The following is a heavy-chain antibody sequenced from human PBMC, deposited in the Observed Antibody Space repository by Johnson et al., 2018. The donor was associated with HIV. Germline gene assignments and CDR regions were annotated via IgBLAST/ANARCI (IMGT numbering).Heavy chain of an antibody. CDR3: AKEGEYRVSFGHYSSDAFDM. V-gene: IGHV3-74*01. CDR1: GFIFSDSW. J-gene: IGHJ3*02. Sequence: VQLVESGGGLVQPGGSLRLSCAASGFIFSDSWMHWVRQAPGKGLVWVSRINKDGSATSYADSVKGRFTISRDNAKNTMYLQMNSLRAEDAAMYYCAKEGEYRVSFGHYSSDAFDMWGQGTMVTVSS. D-gene: IGHD4-17*01. CDR2: INKDGSAT.